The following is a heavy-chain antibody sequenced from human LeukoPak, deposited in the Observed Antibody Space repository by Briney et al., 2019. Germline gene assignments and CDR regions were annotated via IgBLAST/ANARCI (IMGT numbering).Heavy chain of an antibody. Sequence: SETLSLPRAVYGGAFSGYYWGWIRPPPRKGPEWIGEINHSGSTNYNPSLKSRVTISVDTSKNQFSLKLSSVTAADTAVYYCAGHHPRNTVDFWGQGTLVTVSS. J-gene: IGHJ4*02. CDR2: INHSGST. CDR1: GGAFSGYY. D-gene: IGHD2/OR15-2a*01. V-gene: IGHV4-34*01. CDR3: AGHHPRNTVDF.